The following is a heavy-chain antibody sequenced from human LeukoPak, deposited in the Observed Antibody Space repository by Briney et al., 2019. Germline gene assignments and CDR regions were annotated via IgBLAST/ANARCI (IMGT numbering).Heavy chain of an antibody. V-gene: IGHV1-2*02. CDR2: INPNSGGI. CDR3: AEGGTIFGVVDDNWFDP. D-gene: IGHD3-3*01. Sequence: GASVKVSRKASGYTFTGYYMHWLRQAPGQGLEWMGWINPNSGGISYAQKFQGRFTITRDTSISTAYMELSRLRSDDTAVYYCAEGGTIFGVVDDNWFDPWGQGTLVTVSS. CDR1: GYTFTGYY. J-gene: IGHJ5*02.